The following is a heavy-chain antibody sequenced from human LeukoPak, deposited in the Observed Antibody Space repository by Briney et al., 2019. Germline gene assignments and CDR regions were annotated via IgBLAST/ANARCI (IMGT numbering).Heavy chain of an antibody. CDR2: ISDDGGAT. V-gene: IGHV3-23*01. Sequence: GGSLRLSCAASGFTFSNFAMSWVRQAPGKGLEWVSTISDDGGATYYADSVRDRFTISRDNSKNTLYLQMNTLRAEDTALYYCAKVGAKESCYHYWGQGTLVTVSS. CDR3: AKVGAKESCYHY. J-gene: IGHJ4*02. CDR1: GFTFSNFA. D-gene: IGHD3-10*01.